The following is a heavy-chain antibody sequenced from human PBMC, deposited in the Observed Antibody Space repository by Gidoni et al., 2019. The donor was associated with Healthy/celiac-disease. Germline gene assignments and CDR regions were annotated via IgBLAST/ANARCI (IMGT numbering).Heavy chain of an antibody. Sequence: QLQLQESGPGLVKPSETMSLTCTVSGGSISSSSYYWGWIRQPPGKVLELIGSIYYSGSTYYNPSLKSRVTISVDTSKNQFSLKLSSVTAAYTAVYYCARLAGYSRSGDWGQGTLVTVSS. CDR1: GGSISSSSYY. J-gene: IGHJ4*02. CDR2: IYYSGST. CDR3: ARLAGYSRSGD. D-gene: IGHD5-18*01. V-gene: IGHV4-39*01.